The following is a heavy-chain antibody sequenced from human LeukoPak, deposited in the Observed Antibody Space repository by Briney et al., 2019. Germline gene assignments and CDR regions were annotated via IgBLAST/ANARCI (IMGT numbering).Heavy chain of an antibody. J-gene: IGHJ4*02. CDR1: GYTFTSYG. V-gene: IGHV1-18*01. Sequence: ASVKVSCKASGYTFTSYGISWVRQAPGQGLEWMGWISAYNGNTNYAQKLQGRVTMTTDTSTSTAYMELRSLRSDDTAVYYCARDAHAYCGGDCYSWYWGQGTLVTVSS. CDR2: ISAYNGNT. CDR3: ARDAHAYCGGDCYSWY. D-gene: IGHD2-21*02.